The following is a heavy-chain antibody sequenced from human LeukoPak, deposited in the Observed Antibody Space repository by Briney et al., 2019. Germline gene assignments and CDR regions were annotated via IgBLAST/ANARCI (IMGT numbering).Heavy chain of an antibody. V-gene: IGHV4-39*01. D-gene: IGHD2-21*02. CDR3: ARLAAYCGGDCYPGVDAFDL. Sequence: SETLSLTCTVSGGSISSSNSYWGWIRQPPGKGLEWIGTIYYSGSTYYNPSLKSRVTISVDTSKNQFSLKLNSVTAADTAVYDCARLAAYCGGDCYPGVDAFDLWGPGTMVTVSS. CDR2: IYYSGST. CDR1: GGSISSSNSY. J-gene: IGHJ3*01.